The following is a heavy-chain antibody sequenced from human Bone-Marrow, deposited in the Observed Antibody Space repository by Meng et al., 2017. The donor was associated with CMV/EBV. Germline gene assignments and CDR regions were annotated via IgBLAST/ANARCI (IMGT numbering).Heavy chain of an antibody. V-gene: IGHV3-30-3*01. CDR3: ARIRSHYGSGYYSHDVFDI. CDR1: GFTFSSYA. J-gene: IGHJ3*02. CDR2: ISYDGSNK. D-gene: IGHD3-10*01. Sequence: GESLKISCAVSGFTFSSYAMHWVRQAPGKGLEWVAVISYDGSNKYYADSVKGRFTISRDNSKNTLYLQMNSLRAEDTAVHYCARIRSHYGSGYYSHDVFDIWGQGTMVTVSS.